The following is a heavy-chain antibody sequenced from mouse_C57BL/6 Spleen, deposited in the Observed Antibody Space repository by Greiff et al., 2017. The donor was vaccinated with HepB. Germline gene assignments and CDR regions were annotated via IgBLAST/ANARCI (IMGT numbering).Heavy chain of an antibody. D-gene: IGHD1-1*01. CDR2: IYPGSGST. CDR3: ASQDYGSSYAMDY. V-gene: IGHV1-55*01. J-gene: IGHJ4*01. Sequence: QVQLQQSGAELVKPGASVKMSCKASGYTFTSYWITWVKQRPGQGLEWIGDIYPGSGSTNYNEKFKSKATLTVDTSSSTAYMQLSSLTSEDSAVYYCASQDYGSSYAMDYWGQGTSVTVSS. CDR1: GYTFTSYW.